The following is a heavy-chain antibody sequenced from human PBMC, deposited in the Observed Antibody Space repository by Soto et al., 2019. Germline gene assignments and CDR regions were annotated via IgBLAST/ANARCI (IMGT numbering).Heavy chain of an antibody. Sequence: SGPTLVHPPQTLTLTCTFSGFSLSTSGMCVSWIRQPPGKALEWLALIDWDDDKYYSTSLKTRLTISKDTSKNQVVLTMTNMDPVDTATYYCARMTVVVPTASYYYYGMDVWGQGTTVTVSS. CDR2: IDWDDDK. D-gene: IGHD2-2*01. CDR1: GFSLSTSGMC. CDR3: ARMTVVVPTASYYYYGMDV. J-gene: IGHJ6*02. V-gene: IGHV2-70*01.